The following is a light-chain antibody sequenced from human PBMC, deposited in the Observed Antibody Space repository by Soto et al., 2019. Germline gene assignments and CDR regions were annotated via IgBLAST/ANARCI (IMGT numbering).Light chain of an antibody. CDR1: QGISSY. J-gene: IGKJ3*01. CDR2: AAS. CDR3: LQLNSYPFT. V-gene: IGKV1-9*01. Sequence: DIQLTQSPSFLSASVGDRVTITCRASQGISSYLGWYQQKPGKAPKLLIYAASNLQSGVPSRFSGSGSGTEFTLTISSLQPEDFATYYCLQLNSYPFTFGPGTRVDIK.